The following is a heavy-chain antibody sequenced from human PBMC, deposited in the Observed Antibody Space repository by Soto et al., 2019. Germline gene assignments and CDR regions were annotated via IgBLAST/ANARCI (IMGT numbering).Heavy chain of an antibody. CDR1: GFTFSTYA. CDR3: AKDRQSYNSVWDPFDV. D-gene: IGHD1-1*01. CDR2: IGGGDDDR. V-gene: IGHV3-23*01. Sequence: EVQLLESGGGLVQPGGSLRLSCAASGFTFSTYAMSWVRQTPGKGLEWVSGIGGGDDDRYYADSVKGRFTISRDNSKNTVFLQMSSLSAEDTARYYCAKDRQSYNSVWDPFDVWGQGTVVTVSS. J-gene: IGHJ3*01.